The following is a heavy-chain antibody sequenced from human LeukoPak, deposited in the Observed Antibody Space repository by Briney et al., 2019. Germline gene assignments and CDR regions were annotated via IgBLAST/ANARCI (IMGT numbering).Heavy chain of an antibody. V-gene: IGHV3-7*01. J-gene: IGHJ6*03. CDR1: GFTFSNYW. D-gene: IGHD5-18*01. CDR2: IKEDGSAE. Sequence: GGSLRLSCAASGFTSGFTFSNYWMSWVRQAPAKGLEWVANIKEDGSAEFYVDSVKGRFTISRDNAKNSLYLQMNSLRAEDTAVYYCARDPPHRRGYSYGSYYYYYYMDVWGKGTTVTVSS. CDR3: ARDPPHRRGYSYGSYYYYYYMDV.